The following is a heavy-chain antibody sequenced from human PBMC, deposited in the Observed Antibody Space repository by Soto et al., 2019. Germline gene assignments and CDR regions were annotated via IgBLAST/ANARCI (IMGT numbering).Heavy chain of an antibody. CDR1: GFTFSSYA. V-gene: IGHV3-30-3*01. CDR3: ARDHTAIGGGYYYYGMDV. D-gene: IGHD5-18*01. Sequence: GGSLRLSCAASGFTFSSYAMHWVRQAPGKGLEWVAVISYDGSNKYYADSVKGRFTISRDNSKNTLYLQMNSLRAEDTAVYYCARDHTAIGGGYYYYGMDVWGQGTTVTVSS. CDR2: ISYDGSNK. J-gene: IGHJ6*02.